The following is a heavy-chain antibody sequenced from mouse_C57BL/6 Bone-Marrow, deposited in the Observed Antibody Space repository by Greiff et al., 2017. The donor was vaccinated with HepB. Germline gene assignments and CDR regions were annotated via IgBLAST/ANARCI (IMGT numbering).Heavy chain of an antibody. CDR1: GFTFNTYA. CDR2: IRSKSSNYAT. V-gene: IGHV10-3*01. CDR3: VRDSHYSNYGAY. J-gene: IGHJ3*01. D-gene: IGHD2-5*01. Sequence: EVQVVESGGGLVQPKGSLKLSCAASGFTFNTYAMHWVRQAPGKGLEWVARIRSKSSNYATYYADSVKDRLTISRDDSQSMLYLQMNNLKTEDTAMYYCVRDSHYSNYGAYWGQGTLVTVSA.